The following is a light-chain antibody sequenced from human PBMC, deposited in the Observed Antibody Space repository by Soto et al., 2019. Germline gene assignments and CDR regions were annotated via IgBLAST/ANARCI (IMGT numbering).Light chain of an antibody. CDR3: QQCFRPLPK. J-gene: IGKJ1*01. CDR1: QSITYW. CDR2: DVF. V-gene: IGKV1-5*01. Sequence: GARVTITCRASQSITYWMAWYQQKPGRGPKLLIYDVFNLQSGVPSRFSGSGSGTEFTLTISNLQPDDFAVYYCQQCFRPLPKFGHGIKVDTK.